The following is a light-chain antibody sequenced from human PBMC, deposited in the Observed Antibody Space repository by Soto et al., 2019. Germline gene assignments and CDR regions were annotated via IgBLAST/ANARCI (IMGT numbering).Light chain of an antibody. Sequence: EIVMPQSPATLSVSPGGSSPLSCRASQSISDTLAWYQQKPGQAPRLLIHGASTRAPGFPARFSGSGSGTDFTLTISSLQSEDFAVYYCQQYDNWPWTFGQGTKVDNK. CDR1: QSISDT. CDR3: QQYDNWPWT. J-gene: IGKJ1*01. CDR2: GAS. V-gene: IGKV3-15*01.